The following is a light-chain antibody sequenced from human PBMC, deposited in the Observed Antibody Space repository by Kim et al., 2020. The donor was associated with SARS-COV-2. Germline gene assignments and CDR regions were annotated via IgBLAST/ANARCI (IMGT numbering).Light chain of an antibody. V-gene: IGLV4-69*01. J-gene: IGLJ3*02. Sequence: AAVKLTCTLSSGHSSYAIEWHQQQAEKGPRYLMKLNSDGSHSKGDGIPDRFSGTSAGAERYLTISSLQSEDEADYYCQTWGTGIRVFGGGTQLTVL. CDR2: LNSDGSH. CDR3: QTWGTGIRV. CDR1: SGHSSYA.